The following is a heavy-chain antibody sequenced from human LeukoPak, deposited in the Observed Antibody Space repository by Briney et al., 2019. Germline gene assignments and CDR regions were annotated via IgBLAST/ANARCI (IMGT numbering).Heavy chain of an antibody. CDR2: VYYSGCT. J-gene: IGHJ4*02. D-gene: IGHD2-2*01. CDR3: ARGAIVPAAIDY. Sequence: SETLSLTCTVSGGSISSYYWSWIRQPPGKGLEWIGYVYYSGCTNYNPSLKSRVTISVDTSKNQFSLKVNSVIAADTAVYYCARGAIVPAAIDYWGQGTLVTVST. V-gene: IGHV4-59*01. CDR1: GGSISSYY.